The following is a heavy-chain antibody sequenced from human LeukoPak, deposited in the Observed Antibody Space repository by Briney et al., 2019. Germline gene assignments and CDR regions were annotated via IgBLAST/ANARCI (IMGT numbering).Heavy chain of an antibody. Sequence: GGSLRLSCEVSGFSISNIYMSWLRQAPGKGLECVSVTYSSGGTYYADSVKGRFTISRDNARNTVYLQMNSLRGEDTAVYYCAGNHPFDPWDQGTLVTVSS. V-gene: IGHV3-66*01. CDR2: TYSSGGT. D-gene: IGHD1-14*01. CDR1: GFSISNIY. CDR3: AGNHPFDP. J-gene: IGHJ5*02.